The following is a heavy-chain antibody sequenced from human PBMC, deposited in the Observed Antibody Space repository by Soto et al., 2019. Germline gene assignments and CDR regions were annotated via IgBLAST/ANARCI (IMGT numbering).Heavy chain of an antibody. Sequence: GESLKISCKGSGYSFTSYWIGWVRQMPGKGLEWMGIIYPGDSDTRYSPSFQGQVTISADKSISTAYLQWSSLKASDTAMYYCARLHCSSTSCYGKENWFDPLGQGTLVTVSS. CDR3: ARLHCSSTSCYGKENWFDP. V-gene: IGHV5-51*01. J-gene: IGHJ5*02. D-gene: IGHD2-2*01. CDR1: GYSFTSYW. CDR2: IYPGDSDT.